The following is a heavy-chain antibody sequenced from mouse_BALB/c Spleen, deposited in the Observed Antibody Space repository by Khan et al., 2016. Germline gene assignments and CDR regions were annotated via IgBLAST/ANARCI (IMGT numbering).Heavy chain of an antibody. Sequence: EVQLQESGTGRVKPSQSLSLTCSVTGYSITSGYYWNWIRQFPGNKLEWMGYISYDGSNNYNPSLKNRISITRDTSKNQFFLKLNSVTTEDTATYYCARDGYRYDGDYYYAMVYWGQGTSVAVSS. CDR1: GYSITSGYY. J-gene: IGHJ4*01. CDR2: ISYDGSN. V-gene: IGHV3-6*02. D-gene: IGHD2-14*01. CDR3: ARDGYRYDGDYYYAMVY.